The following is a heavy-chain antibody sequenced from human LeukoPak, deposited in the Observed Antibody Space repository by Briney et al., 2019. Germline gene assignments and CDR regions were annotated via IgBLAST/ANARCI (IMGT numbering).Heavy chain of an antibody. Sequence: PGGSLRLSCAASGFTSSSYAMSWVRQAPGKGLEWVSAISGSGGSTYYADSVKGRFTISRDNSKNTLYLQMNSLRAEDTAVYYCAKDSTVITMIVPKAFDYWGQGTLVTVSS. J-gene: IGHJ4*02. CDR3: AKDSTVITMIVPKAFDY. CDR1: GFTSSSYA. D-gene: IGHD3-22*01. V-gene: IGHV3-23*01. CDR2: ISGSGGST.